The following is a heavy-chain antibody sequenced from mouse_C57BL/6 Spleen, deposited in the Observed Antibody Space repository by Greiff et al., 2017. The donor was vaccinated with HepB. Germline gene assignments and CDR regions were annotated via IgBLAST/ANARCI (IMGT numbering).Heavy chain of an antibody. CDR1: GYTFTSYW. CDR3: AREGTVPVDY. D-gene: IGHD4-1*01. CDR2: IDPSDSET. Sequence: VQLQQPGAELVRPGSSVKLSCKASGYTFTSYWMHWVKQRPIQGLEWIGNIDPSDSETHYNQKFKDKATLTVDKSSSTAYMQLSSLTSEDSAVYYCAREGTVPVDYWGQGTTLTVSS. V-gene: IGHV1-52*01. J-gene: IGHJ2*01.